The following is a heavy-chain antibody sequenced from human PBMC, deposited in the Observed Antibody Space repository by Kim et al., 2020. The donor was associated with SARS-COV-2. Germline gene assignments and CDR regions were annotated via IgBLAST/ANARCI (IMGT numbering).Heavy chain of an antibody. Sequence: GGSLRLSCAASKFAFNNYAIHWVRQAPGKGLEWVAVISGDGLRKFHADSVKGRFRISRDNSKNTLYLEMNSLRPEDTAVYYCAREDYYISGSYSLGALDIWGQGTMVTVSS. J-gene: IGHJ3*02. CDR1: KFAFNNYA. CDR2: ISGDGLRK. V-gene: IGHV3-30*04. CDR3: AREDYYISGSYSLGALDI. D-gene: IGHD3-10*01.